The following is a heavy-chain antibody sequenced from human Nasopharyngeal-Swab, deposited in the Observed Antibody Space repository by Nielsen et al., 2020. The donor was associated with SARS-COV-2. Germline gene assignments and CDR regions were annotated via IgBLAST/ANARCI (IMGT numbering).Heavy chain of an antibody. CDR3: VRDYTVNYYGLSTDYYAPLDS. V-gene: IGHV3-23*01. J-gene: IGHJ4*02. CDR2: ISGSGGST. CDR1: GFTFSSYA. Sequence: GESLKISCAASGFTFSSYAMSWVRQAPGKGLEWVSAISGSGGSTYYADSVKGRSTIFRDNSKNTLYLQMNSLSAEDTAVYYCVRDYTVNYYGLSTDYYAPLDSWGQGTLVTVSS. D-gene: IGHD3-9*01.